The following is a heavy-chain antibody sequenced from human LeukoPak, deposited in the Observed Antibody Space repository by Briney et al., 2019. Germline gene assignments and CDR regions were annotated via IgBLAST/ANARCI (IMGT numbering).Heavy chain of an antibody. CDR1: GFTFSSYE. CDR2: ISSSGSTI. V-gene: IGHV3-48*03. Sequence: GGSLRLSCAASGFTFSSYEMNWVRQAPGKGLEWVSYISSSGSTIYYADSVKGRFTISRDNAKNSLYLQMNSLRAEDTAVYYCARGGWGHGVFSVVYFDLWGRGTLVTVSS. CDR3: ARGGWGHGVFSVVYFDL. D-gene: IGHD3-10*01. J-gene: IGHJ2*01.